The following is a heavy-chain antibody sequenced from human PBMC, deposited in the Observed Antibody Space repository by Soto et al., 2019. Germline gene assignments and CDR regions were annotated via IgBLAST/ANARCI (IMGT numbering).Heavy chain of an antibody. V-gene: IGHV3-23*01. D-gene: IGHD3-9*01. J-gene: IGHJ4*02. Sequence: EVQLLESGGGLVQPGGSLRLSCAASGFTFSSYAMSWVRQAPGKGLEWVSAISGSGGSTYYADSVKGRFTISRDNSKNTLYLQMNSLRAEDTAVYYCAKPPFYYDILTGYLDYWGQGTLVTVSS. CDR3: AKPPFYYDILTGYLDY. CDR2: ISGSGGST. CDR1: GFTFSSYA.